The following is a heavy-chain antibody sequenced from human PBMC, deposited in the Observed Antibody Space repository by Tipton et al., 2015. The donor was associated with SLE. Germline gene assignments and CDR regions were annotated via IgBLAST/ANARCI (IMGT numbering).Heavy chain of an antibody. Sequence: TLSLTCTVSGGSISSTSYYWGWIRQPPGEGLEWIGSIYYSGSTYYNPSLESRVTISVDTSKNQFSLKLSSVTAADTAVYYCARLRYYYYMDVWGKGTTVTVSS. V-gene: IGHV4-39*07. J-gene: IGHJ6*03. CDR3: ARLRYYYYMDV. D-gene: IGHD3-16*01. CDR2: IYYSGST. CDR1: GGSISSTSYY.